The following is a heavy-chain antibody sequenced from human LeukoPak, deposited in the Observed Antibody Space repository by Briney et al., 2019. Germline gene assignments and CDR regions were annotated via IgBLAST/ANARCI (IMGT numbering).Heavy chain of an antibody. V-gene: IGHV4-34*01. CDR2: INHSGST. CDR1: GGSFSGYY. D-gene: IGHD3-16*02. CDR3: ARQGGFYRPLDY. J-gene: IGHJ4*02. Sequence: SETLSLTCAVYGGSFSGYYWSWVRQPPGKGLEWIGEINHSGSTNYNPSLKSRVTISVDTSKNQFSLTLSSVTAAERVVYYCARQGGFYRPLDYSGQGILVTVSS.